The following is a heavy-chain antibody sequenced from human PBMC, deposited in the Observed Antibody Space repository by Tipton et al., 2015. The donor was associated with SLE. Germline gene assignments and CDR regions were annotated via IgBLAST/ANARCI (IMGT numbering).Heavy chain of an antibody. CDR3: ALSGTSF. J-gene: IGHJ4*02. CDR2: ISAYNGDT. D-gene: IGHD1-20*01. V-gene: IGHV1-18*01. CDR1: GYIFTNYD. Sequence: QLVQSGAEVKEPGASGKVSCKASGYIFTNYDVTWVRQAPGQGLEWMGRISAYNGDTNYAQKVQGRVTMTTDTSTSTAYMELRSLRSDDTAIYYCALSGTSFWGQGTLVTVSS.